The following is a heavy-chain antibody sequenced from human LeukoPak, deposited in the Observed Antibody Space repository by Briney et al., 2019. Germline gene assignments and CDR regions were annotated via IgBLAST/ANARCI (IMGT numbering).Heavy chain of an antibody. V-gene: IGHV4-59*01. D-gene: IGHD2-15*01. CDR3: ARRNLDYSDAFDI. J-gene: IGHJ3*02. CDR1: GGSISSYY. Sequence: SETLSLTCTVSGGSISSYYWSWIRQHPGKGLEWIGYIYYSGSTYYNPSLKSRVTISVDTSKNQFSLKLSSVTAADTAVYYCARRNLDYSDAFDIWGQGTMVTVSS. CDR2: IYYSGST.